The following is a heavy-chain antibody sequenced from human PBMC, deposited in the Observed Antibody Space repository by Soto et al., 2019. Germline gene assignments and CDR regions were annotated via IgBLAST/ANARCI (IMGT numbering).Heavy chain of an antibody. CDR1: GGSFSGYY. CDR2: INHSGST. Sequence: SETLSLTCAVYGGSFSGYYWSWIRQPPGKGLEWIGEINHSGSTNYNPSLKSRVTISVDTSKNQFSLKLSSVTAADTAVYYCASSRGYSSGWYDYYYGMDVWGQGTTVTVSS. V-gene: IGHV4-34*01. D-gene: IGHD6-13*01. J-gene: IGHJ6*02. CDR3: ASSRGYSSGWYDYYYGMDV.